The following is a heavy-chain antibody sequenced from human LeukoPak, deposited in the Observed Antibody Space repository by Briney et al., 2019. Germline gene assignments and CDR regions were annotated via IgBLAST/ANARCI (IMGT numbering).Heavy chain of an antibody. V-gene: IGHV4-31*03. D-gene: IGHD2-15*01. J-gene: IGHJ3*02. CDR2: IYYSGST. Sequence: SETLSLTCTVSGGSISSGGYYWSWIRQHPGKGLEWIGYIYYSGSTYYSPSLKSRVTISVDTSKNQFSLKLSSVTAADTAVYYCARIALEYCSGGSCYSGAFDIWGQGTMVTVSS. CDR3: ARIALEYCSGGSCYSGAFDI. CDR1: GGSISSGGYY.